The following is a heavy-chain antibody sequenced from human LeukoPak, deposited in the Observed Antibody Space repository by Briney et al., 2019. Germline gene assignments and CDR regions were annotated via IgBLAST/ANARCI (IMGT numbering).Heavy chain of an antibody. Sequence: SETLSLTCTVSGGSISSYYWSWIRQPPGKGLEWIGYIYYSGSTNYNPSLKSRVTISVDTSKNQFSLKLSSVTAADTAVYYCARGRVELELDYWGQGTLVTVSS. CDR3: ARGRVELELDY. V-gene: IGHV4-59*01. D-gene: IGHD1-26*01. J-gene: IGHJ4*02. CDR2: IYYSGST. CDR1: GGSISSYY.